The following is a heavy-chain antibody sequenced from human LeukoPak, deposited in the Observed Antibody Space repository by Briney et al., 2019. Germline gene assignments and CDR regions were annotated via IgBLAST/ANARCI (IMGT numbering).Heavy chain of an antibody. V-gene: IGHV4-59*01. CDR1: GISITTYY. Sequence: NPSETLSLTCTVSGISITTYYWSWIRQPPGKGLEWIGLIHYSGSTTYNPSLKSRVTISIDTSKNQFSLHLSSVTGADTAVYYCARDIREVGESHYFDYWGQGALVTVTP. D-gene: IGHD1-26*01. CDR2: IHYSGST. CDR3: ARDIREVGESHYFDY. J-gene: IGHJ4*02.